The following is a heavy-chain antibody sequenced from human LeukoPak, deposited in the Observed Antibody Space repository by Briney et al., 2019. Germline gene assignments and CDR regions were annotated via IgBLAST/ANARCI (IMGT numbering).Heavy chain of an antibody. D-gene: IGHD2-15*01. Sequence: GGSLRLSCAASGFTFSTYWMSWVRQAPGKGLEWVSAISNNGGYTYYADSVQGRFTISRDNSKSTLCLQMNSLRAEDTAVYYCAKQLGYCSDGSCYFPYWGQGTLVTVSS. CDR1: GFTFSTYW. V-gene: IGHV3-23*01. CDR2: ISNNGGYT. J-gene: IGHJ4*02. CDR3: AKQLGYCSDGSCYFPY.